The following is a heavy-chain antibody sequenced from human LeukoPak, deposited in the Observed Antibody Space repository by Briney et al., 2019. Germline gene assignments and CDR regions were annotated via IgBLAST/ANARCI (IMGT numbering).Heavy chain of an antibody. J-gene: IGHJ4*02. D-gene: IGHD3-22*01. V-gene: IGHV5-51*01. Sequence: GESLKISCKGSGYSLTSYWIGWVRQMPGKGLEWMGIIYPGDSDTRYSPSFQGQVTISADKSISTAYLQWSSLKASDTAMYYCARHANYYDSSGYYTTPFDYWGQGTLVTVPS. CDR2: IYPGDSDT. CDR3: ARHANYYDSSGYYTTPFDY. CDR1: GYSLTSYW.